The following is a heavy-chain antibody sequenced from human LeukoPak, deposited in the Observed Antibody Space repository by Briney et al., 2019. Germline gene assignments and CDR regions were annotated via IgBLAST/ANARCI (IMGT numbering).Heavy chain of an antibody. CDR3: ARGGYSGYETYYYMDV. Sequence: GASVKVSCKASGYTFTSYYMHWVRQAPGQGLEWMGIINPSGGSTSYAQKFQGRVTITRNTSISTAYMELSSLRSEDTAVYYCARGGYSGYETYYYMDVWGKGTTVTVSS. V-gene: IGHV1-46*01. CDR2: INPSGGST. J-gene: IGHJ6*03. D-gene: IGHD5-12*01. CDR1: GYTFTSYY.